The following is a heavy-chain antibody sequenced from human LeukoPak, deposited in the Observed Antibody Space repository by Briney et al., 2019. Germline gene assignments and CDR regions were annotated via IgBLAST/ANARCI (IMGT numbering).Heavy chain of an antibody. Sequence: GGSLRLSCAASGFTFSTSWMSWARQTPGKGLEWVADMNLDGSLKSYGDSVKGRFTVSRDNAKNSVFLQMNSLRLEDTAVYYCARDPSHGALDYWGQGTLVTVSS. CDR3: ARDPSHGALDY. CDR1: GFTFSTSW. CDR2: MNLDGSLK. V-gene: IGHV3-7*01. J-gene: IGHJ4*02.